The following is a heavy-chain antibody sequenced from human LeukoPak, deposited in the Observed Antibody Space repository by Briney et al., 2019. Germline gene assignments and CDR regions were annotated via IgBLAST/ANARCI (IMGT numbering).Heavy chain of an antibody. CDR2: IYYTGST. D-gene: IGHD3-9*01. J-gene: IGHJ5*02. CDR3: ARALCGYEVLTGYFCWFDP. Sequence: SETLSLTCTVSGRSISHYYWSWIRQPPGKGLEWIGYIYYTGSTKYNPSLKSRVTMSVGTSKNQFSLKLNSVTAADTAVYYCARALCGYEVLTGYFCWFDPWGQGTLVTVSS. V-gene: IGHV4-59*12. CDR1: GRSISHYY.